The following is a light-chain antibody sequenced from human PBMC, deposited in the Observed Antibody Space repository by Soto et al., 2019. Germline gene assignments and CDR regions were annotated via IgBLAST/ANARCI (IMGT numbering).Light chain of an antibody. V-gene: IGLV1-40*01. CDR2: GNT. J-gene: IGLJ1*01. Sequence: QSVLTQPPSVSGAPGQRVTISCTGSSSNIGAGYDVHWYQQRPGTAPKLLIFGNTNRPSGVPDRFSGSKSGTSASLAITGLQAEDEGDYYCSSFTTTYFYVFGPGTKLTVL. CDR3: SSFTTTYFYV. CDR1: SSNIGAGYD.